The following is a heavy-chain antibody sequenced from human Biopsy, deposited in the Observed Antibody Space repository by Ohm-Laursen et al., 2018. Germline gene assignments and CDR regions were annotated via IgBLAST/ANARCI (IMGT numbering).Heavy chain of an antibody. CDR3: ARDPRYGYGSYFDY. CDR2: INPNSGVT. Sequence: ASVKVSCNASGYTFTGYHVHWVRQAPGQGLEWMGWINPNSGVTNYAQRFQGRVTMTRDTSISTAYMELSRLRSDDTAVYYCARDPRYGYGSYFDYWGQGTLVTVSS. V-gene: IGHV1-2*02. J-gene: IGHJ4*02. D-gene: IGHD3-10*01. CDR1: GYTFTGYH.